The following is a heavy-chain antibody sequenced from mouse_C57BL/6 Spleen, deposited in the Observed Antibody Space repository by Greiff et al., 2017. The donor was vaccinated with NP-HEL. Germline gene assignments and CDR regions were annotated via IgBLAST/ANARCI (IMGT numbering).Heavy chain of an antibody. J-gene: IGHJ2*01. V-gene: IGHV1-50*01. Sequence: QVQLQQPGAELVKPGASVKLSCKASGYTFTSYWMQWVKQRPGQGLEWIGEIDPSDSYTNYNQKVKGKATLTVDTSSSTAYLQLISLTSEDSAFYYCARPHYFGSRYYFDYWGQGTTLTVSS. CDR2: IDPSDSYT. CDR1: GYTFTSYW. D-gene: IGHD1-1*01. CDR3: ARPHYFGSRYYFDY.